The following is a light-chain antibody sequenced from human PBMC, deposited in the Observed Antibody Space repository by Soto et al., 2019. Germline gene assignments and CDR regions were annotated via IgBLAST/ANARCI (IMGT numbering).Light chain of an antibody. J-gene: IGLJ3*02. CDR1: NANLGAGYD. V-gene: IGLV1-40*01. CDR3: QAYDYSLTAFV. Sequence: QSVLTQPPSVSGAPGQRVTISCTGNNANLGAGYDVPWYQQLPGAAPKLVIFVNRNRPSGVPERFSGSKSGTSASLAITGLQAEDEADYYCQAYDYSLTAFVFGGGTKLTVL. CDR2: VNR.